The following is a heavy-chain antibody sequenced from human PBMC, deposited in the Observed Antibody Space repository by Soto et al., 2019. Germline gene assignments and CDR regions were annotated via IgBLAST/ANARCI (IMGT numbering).Heavy chain of an antibody. D-gene: IGHD3-16*01. CDR3: ARHSLGIGSRDGGDY. Sequence: GESLKISCKGSGYSFTSYWIGWVRQMPGKGLEWMGIIYPGDSDTRYSPSFQGQVTISADKSISTAYLQWSSLKASDTAMYYCARHSLGIGSRDGGDYWGQGTLVTVSS. CDR1: GYSFTSYW. CDR2: IYPGDSDT. V-gene: IGHV5-51*01. J-gene: IGHJ4*02.